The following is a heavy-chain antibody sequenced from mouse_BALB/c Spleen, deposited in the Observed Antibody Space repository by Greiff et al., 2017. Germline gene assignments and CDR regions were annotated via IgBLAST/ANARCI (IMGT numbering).Heavy chain of an antibody. D-gene: IGHD2-4*01. CDR3: TRLYDYSFYFDY. CDR1: GYSFTSYW. Sequence: EVQLQQSGTVLARPGASVKMSCKASGYSFTSYWMHWVKQRPGQGLEWIGAIYPGNSDTSYNQKFKGKAKLTAVTSASTAYMELSSLTNEDSAVYYCTRLYDYSFYFDYWGQGTTLTVSS. J-gene: IGHJ2*01. V-gene: IGHV1-5*01. CDR2: IYPGNSDT.